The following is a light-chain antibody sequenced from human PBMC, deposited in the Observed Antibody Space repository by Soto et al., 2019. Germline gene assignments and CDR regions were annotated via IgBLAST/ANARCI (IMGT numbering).Light chain of an antibody. CDR1: QTIVNN. CDR2: GVS. Sequence: EIVMTQSPATLSVSPGERATLSCRASQTIVNNLAWYQQKPGQAPRLLMYGVSTRATGVPARFSGSGSGREFTLSTSGRQSEDFPVYYCQQYNNWPPATFGQGTKVEIK. J-gene: IGKJ1*01. CDR3: QQYNNWPPAT. V-gene: IGKV3-15*01.